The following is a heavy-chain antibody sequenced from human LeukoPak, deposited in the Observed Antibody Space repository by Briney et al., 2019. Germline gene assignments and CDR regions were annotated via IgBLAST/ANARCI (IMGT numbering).Heavy chain of an antibody. V-gene: IGHV3-30*19. CDR1: GFTFSSYG. Sequence: PGGSLRLSCAASGFTFSSYGMHWVRQAPGKGLEWVAVISYDGSNKYYADSVKGRFTISRDNSKNTLYLQMNSLRAEDTAVYYCARSARVIVATSYFDYWGQGTLVTVSS. CDR2: ISYDGSNK. CDR3: ARSARVIVATSYFDY. D-gene: IGHD5-12*01. J-gene: IGHJ4*02.